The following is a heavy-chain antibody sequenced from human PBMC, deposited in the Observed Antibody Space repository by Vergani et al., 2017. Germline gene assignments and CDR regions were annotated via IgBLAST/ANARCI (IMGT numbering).Heavy chain of an antibody. CDR1: GFTFSSYG. CDR3: ARSRVLLGQCGGDCYTLFGDAFDI. V-gene: IGHV3-33*01. D-gene: IGHD2-21*02. Sequence: QVQLVESGGGVVQPGRSLRLSCAASGFTFSSYGMHWVRQAPGKGLEWVAVIWYDGSNKYYADSVKGRFTISRDNSKNTLYLQMNSLRAEDTAVYYCARSRVLLGQCGGDCYTLFGDAFDIWGQGTMVTVSS. CDR2: IWYDGSNK. J-gene: IGHJ3*02.